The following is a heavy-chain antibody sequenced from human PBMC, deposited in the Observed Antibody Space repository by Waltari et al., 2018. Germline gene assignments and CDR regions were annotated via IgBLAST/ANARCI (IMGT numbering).Heavy chain of an antibody. CDR2: ISGNSGSI. CDR1: GFTFDDYA. D-gene: IGHD6-13*01. J-gene: IGHJ4*02. V-gene: IGHV3-9*01. Sequence: EVQLVESGGGLVQPGRSLRLSCAASGFTFDDYAMHWVRQAPGKGLEWVSGISGNSGSIGYADSVKGRFTSSRDNAKNSLYLQMNSLRAEDTALYYCAKGAAGTHWGQGTLVTVSS. CDR3: AKGAAGTH.